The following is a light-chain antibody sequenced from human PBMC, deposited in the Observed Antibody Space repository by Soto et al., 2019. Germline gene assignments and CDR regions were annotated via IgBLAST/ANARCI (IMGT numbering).Light chain of an antibody. CDR3: QQRSNWPTIT. J-gene: IGKJ5*01. CDR1: QSVSSY. V-gene: IGKV3-11*01. Sequence: IVLTESLSTLSVRPGERATLSCRSSQSVSSYLAWYQQKPGQAPRLLIYDASNRATGIPARFSGSGSGTDFTLTISSLEPEDFAVYYCQQRSNWPTITFGQGTRPEIK. CDR2: DAS.